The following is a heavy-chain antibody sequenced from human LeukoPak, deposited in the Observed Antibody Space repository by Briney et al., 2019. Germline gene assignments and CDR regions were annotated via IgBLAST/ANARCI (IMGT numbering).Heavy chain of an antibody. D-gene: IGHD2/OR15-2a*01. Sequence: SETLSRTCAVYGGSLINYYWSWIRQSPGKGLEWIGDIDHSGGTSYNPALRSRVTMSIDPSRNQFYLKINSVTASDTAVYYCAMVLWQSARPGPWDQGSLVTVPS. CDR2: IDHSGGT. J-gene: IGHJ5*02. CDR3: AMVLWQSARPGP. CDR1: GGSLINYY. V-gene: IGHV4-34*01.